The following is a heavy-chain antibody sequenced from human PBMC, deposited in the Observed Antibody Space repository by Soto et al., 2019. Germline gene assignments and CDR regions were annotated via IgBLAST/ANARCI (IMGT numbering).Heavy chain of an antibody. CDR2: IYYSGST. CDR1: GGSISSGGYY. D-gene: IGHD3-3*01. CDR3: ASVGTIFGVVTGKEDYYYYGMDV. Sequence: PSETLSLTGTVSGGSISSGGYYWSWIRQHPGKGLEWIGYIYYSGSTYYNPSLKSRVTISVDTSKNQFSLKLSSVTAADTAVYYCASVGTIFGVVTGKEDYYYYGMDVWGQGTTVTVSS. V-gene: IGHV4-31*03. J-gene: IGHJ6*02.